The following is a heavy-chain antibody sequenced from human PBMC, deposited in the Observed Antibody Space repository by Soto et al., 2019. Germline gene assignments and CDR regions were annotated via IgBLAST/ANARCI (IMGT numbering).Heavy chain of an antibody. Sequence: QVQLVQSGAEVEKPGASVKVSCKASGYTFITYGICWVRQAPGQGLEWMGWISTYNGNTNYAQKYQGRVTMTTDTTTSTAYMELRSLISDDTAVYYCARDKNGYTSLDFLGQGTLVTVSS. D-gene: IGHD5-12*01. V-gene: IGHV1-18*01. CDR2: ISTYNGNT. J-gene: IGHJ4*02. CDR3: ARDKNGYTSLDF. CDR1: GYTFITYG.